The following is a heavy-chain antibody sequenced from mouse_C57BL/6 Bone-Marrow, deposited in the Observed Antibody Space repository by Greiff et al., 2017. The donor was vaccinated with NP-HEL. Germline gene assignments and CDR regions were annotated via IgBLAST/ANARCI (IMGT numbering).Heavy chain of an antibody. D-gene: IGHD2-12*01. Sequence: QVQLKQSGAELARPGASVKMSCKASGYTFTSYTMHWVKQRPGQGLEWIGYINPSSGYTKYTQKFKDKATLTADKSTSTAYMQLSSLSAENAAVYYCARSYGGAYRGQGTLVTVSA. J-gene: IGHJ3*01. CDR2: INPSSGYT. V-gene: IGHV1-4*01. CDR3: ARSYGGAY. CDR1: GYTFTSYT.